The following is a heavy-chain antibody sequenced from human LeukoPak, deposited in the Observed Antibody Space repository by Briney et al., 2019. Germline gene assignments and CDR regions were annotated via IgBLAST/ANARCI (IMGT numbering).Heavy chain of an antibody. CDR2: ISSSSSTI. Sequence: GGSLRLSCAASGFTFSSYSMNWVRQAPGKGLEWVSYISSSSSTIYYADSVKGRFTISRDNAKNSLYLQMNSLRAEDTAVYYCARDEYSSSSVYWGQGTLVTVSS. D-gene: IGHD6-13*01. CDR3: ARDEYSSSSVY. J-gene: IGHJ4*02. CDR1: GFTFSSYS. V-gene: IGHV3-48*01.